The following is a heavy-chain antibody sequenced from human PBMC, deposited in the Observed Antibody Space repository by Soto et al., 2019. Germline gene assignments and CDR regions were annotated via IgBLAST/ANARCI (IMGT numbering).Heavy chain of an antibody. CDR1: GFTFSSYS. Sequence: GGSLRLSCAASGFTFSSYSMNWVRQAPGKGLEWVSSISSSSSYIYYADSVKGRFTISRDNAKNSLYLQMNSLRAEDTAVYYCARILNAYKYIDKWGQGILVTVS. D-gene: IGHD3-16*01. CDR2: ISSSSSYI. CDR3: ARILNAYKYIDK. V-gene: IGHV3-21*01. J-gene: IGHJ4*02.